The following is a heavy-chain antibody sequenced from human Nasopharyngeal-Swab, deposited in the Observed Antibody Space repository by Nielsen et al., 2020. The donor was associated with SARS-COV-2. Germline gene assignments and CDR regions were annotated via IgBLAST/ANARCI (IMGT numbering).Heavy chain of an antibody. D-gene: IGHD4-17*01. CDR1: GFTFSSYA. V-gene: IGHV3-23*01. CDR3: AKGPRTYYGDYNYYYGMDV. Sequence: GGSLRLSCAASGFTFSSYAMSWVRQAPGKGLEWVSAISGSGGSTYYADSVKGRFTISRDNSKNTLYLQMNSLRAEDTAVYYCAKGPRTYYGDYNYYYGMDVWGQGTTVTVSS. J-gene: IGHJ6*02. CDR2: ISGSGGST.